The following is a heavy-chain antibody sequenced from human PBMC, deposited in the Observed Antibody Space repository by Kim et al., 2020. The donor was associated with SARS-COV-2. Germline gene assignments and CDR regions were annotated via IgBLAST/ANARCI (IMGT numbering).Heavy chain of an antibody. V-gene: IGHV1-18*01. J-gene: IGHJ4*02. CDR3: ARGAYGDVSFDY. Sequence: TKYGQKVQGRVMMTTDTSTKTAYMELWSLRSDDTAMYYCARGAYGDVSFDYWGQGTLVTVSS. D-gene: IGHD4-17*01. CDR2: T.